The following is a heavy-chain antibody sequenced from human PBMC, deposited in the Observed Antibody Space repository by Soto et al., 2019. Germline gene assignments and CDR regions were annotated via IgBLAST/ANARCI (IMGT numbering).Heavy chain of an antibody. V-gene: IGHV3-9*01. J-gene: IGHJ3*02. D-gene: IGHD3-22*01. CDR3: ARAHNYDLHNAFDI. Sequence: EVQLVESGGGLVQPGRSLRLSCAASGFIFDDFGMHWVRQAPGKGLQWVSGINWNSGTIGYADSVKGRFTISRDNAKNSVSLQMESLRAADTALYYCARAHNYDLHNAFDIWGQGTMVTVSS. CDR1: GFIFDDFG. CDR2: INWNSGTI.